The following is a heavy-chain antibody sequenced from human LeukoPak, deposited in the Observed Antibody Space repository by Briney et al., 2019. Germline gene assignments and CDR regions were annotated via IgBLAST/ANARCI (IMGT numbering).Heavy chain of an antibody. D-gene: IGHD3-22*01. Sequence: ASVKVSCEASGYTFTSYYMHWVRQAPGQGLEWMGIINPSGGSTSYAQKFQGRVTMTRDTSTSAVYMELSSLRSEDTAVYYCARGTGTYYYDSSYDYWGQGTLVTVSS. J-gene: IGHJ4*02. CDR3: ARGTGTYYYDSSYDY. CDR1: GYTFTSYY. V-gene: IGHV1-46*01. CDR2: INPSGGST.